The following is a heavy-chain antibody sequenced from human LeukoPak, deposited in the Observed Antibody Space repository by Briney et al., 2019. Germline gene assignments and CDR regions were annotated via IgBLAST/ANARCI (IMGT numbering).Heavy chain of an antibody. Sequence: GGSLRLSCAASGFTFSTYAMSWVCQAPGKGLEWVSGISGSGGTTYYADSVKGRFTISKDKSKNTLYLQMNSLRAEDTAVYYCARDNLDFWSGDHYFDYWGQGTLVTVSS. CDR2: ISGSGGTT. CDR1: GFTFSTYA. J-gene: IGHJ4*02. V-gene: IGHV3-23*01. D-gene: IGHD3-3*01. CDR3: ARDNLDFWSGDHYFDY.